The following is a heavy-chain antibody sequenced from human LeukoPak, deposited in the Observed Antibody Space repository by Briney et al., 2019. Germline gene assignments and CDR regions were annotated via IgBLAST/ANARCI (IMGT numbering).Heavy chain of an antibody. J-gene: IGHJ4*02. CDR3: ATSPFVLRFLEWSLDY. D-gene: IGHD3-3*01. Sequence: RRASVKVSCKASGYTFTSYGISWVRQAPGQGLEWMGWISAYNGNTNYAQKLQGRVTMTTDTSTSTAYMELRSLRSEDTAVYYCATSPFVLRFLEWSLDYWGQGTLVTVSS. CDR1: GYTFTSYG. CDR2: ISAYNGNT. V-gene: IGHV1-18*01.